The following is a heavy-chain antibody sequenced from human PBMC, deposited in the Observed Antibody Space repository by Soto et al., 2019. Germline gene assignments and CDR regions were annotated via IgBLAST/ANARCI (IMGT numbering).Heavy chain of an antibody. CDR2: ISAYNGNT. D-gene: IGHD3-22*01. CDR1: GYTFTSYG. CDR3: ARDWDYYDSSGHFDY. Sequence: QVQLVQSGAEVKKPGASVKVSCKASGYTFTSYGISWVRQAPGQGLEWMGWISAYNGNTNYAQKLQGRVTMTTDTSXTTAYMELRSLRSDDTAVYYCARDWDYYDSSGHFDYWGQGTLVTVSS. V-gene: IGHV1-18*01. J-gene: IGHJ4*02.